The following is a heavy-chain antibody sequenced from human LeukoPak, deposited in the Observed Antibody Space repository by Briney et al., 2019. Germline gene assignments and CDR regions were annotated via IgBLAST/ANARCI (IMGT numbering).Heavy chain of an antibody. CDR2: VNSDGSGT. CDR3: ARESKYSGYPFDY. J-gene: IGHJ4*02. CDR1: GFTFSRYW. D-gene: IGHD5-12*01. Sequence: GGSLRLSCAASGFTFSRYWMHWVRQAPGKGLVWVSRVNSDGSGTTYADSVKGRFTISRDNAKNTLYLQMNSLRAEDTAVYYCARESKYSGYPFDYWGQGILVPVSS. V-gene: IGHV3-74*01.